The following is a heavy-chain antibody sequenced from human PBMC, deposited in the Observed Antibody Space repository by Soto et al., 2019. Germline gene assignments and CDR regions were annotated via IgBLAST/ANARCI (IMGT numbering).Heavy chain of an antibody. D-gene: IGHD1-26*01. Sequence: PSETLSLTCTVSGGSISSGGYYWSWIRQHPGKGLEWIGYIYYSGSTYYNPSLKSRVTISVDTSKNQFSLKLSSVTAADTAVYYCAREVGDTEYFDYWGQGTLVTVSS. CDR2: IYYSGST. CDR3: AREVGDTEYFDY. CDR1: GGSISSGGYY. J-gene: IGHJ4*02. V-gene: IGHV4-31*03.